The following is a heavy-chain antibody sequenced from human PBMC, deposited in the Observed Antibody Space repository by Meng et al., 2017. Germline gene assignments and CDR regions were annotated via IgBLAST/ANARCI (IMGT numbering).Heavy chain of an antibody. Sequence: QVQLQQWGAGLLRPSETLSLTCAVYGGSFSGYYWNWIRQPPGKGLEWIGEINEFGSTNYNPSLKSRVTILVDTSKNQFSLKLRSVTAADTAVYYCARQRGPGFWGQGSLVTVSS. CDR3: ARQRGPGF. CDR1: GGSFSGYY. D-gene: IGHD5-12*01. J-gene: IGHJ4*02. V-gene: IGHV4-34*01. CDR2: INEFGST.